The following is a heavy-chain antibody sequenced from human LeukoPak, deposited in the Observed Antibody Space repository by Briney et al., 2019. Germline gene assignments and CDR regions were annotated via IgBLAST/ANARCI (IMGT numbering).Heavy chain of an antibody. V-gene: IGHV4-38-2*02. CDR2: IYHSGST. CDR3: ARGFRGANFDY. Sequence: SETLSLTCTVSGYSISSGYYWGWIRRPPGKGLEWIGSIYHSGSTYYNPSLKSRVTISLDTSKNQFSLKLSSVTAADTAVYFCARGFRGANFDYWGQGTLVTVSS. D-gene: IGHD1-26*01. CDR1: GYSISSGYY. J-gene: IGHJ4*02.